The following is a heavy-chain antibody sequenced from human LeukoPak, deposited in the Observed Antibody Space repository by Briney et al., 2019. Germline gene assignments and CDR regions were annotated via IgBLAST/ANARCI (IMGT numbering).Heavy chain of an antibody. J-gene: IGHJ4*02. CDR2: IVISGGSA. D-gene: IGHD3-10*01. V-gene: IGHV3-23*01. Sequence: GGSMRLSCAASGIAFSNAAIHWVRQAPGKRLEWVSGIVISGGSAFYADSVKGRFVISKDTSENTVYLQMNSLRADDTAVYFCAKEVALVVVRGQRGGHFFDFWGQGALVTVSS. CDR1: GIAFSNAA. CDR3: AKEVALVVVRGQRGGHFFDF.